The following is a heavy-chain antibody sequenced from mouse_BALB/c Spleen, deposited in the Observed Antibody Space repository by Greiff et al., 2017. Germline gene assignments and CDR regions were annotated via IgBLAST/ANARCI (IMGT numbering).Heavy chain of an antibody. D-gene: IGHD1-1*01. Sequence: DVKLQESGPGLVKPSQSLSLTCTVTGYSITSDYAWNWIRQFPGNKLEWMGYISYSGSTSYNPSLKSRISITRDTSKNQFFLQLNSVTTEDTATYYCARYYGSSYDYLDYWGQGTTLTVSS. CDR3: ARYYGSSYDYLDY. CDR2: ISYSGST. J-gene: IGHJ2*01. V-gene: IGHV3-2*02. CDR1: GYSITSDYA.